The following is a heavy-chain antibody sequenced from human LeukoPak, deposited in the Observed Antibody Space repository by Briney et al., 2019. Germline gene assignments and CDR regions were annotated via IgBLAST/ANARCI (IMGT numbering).Heavy chain of an antibody. CDR2: ISYDGRNK. D-gene: IGHD3-9*01. V-gene: IGHV3-30*04. CDR1: GFTFSTYA. CDR3: AKGYYEIHDAFDI. Sequence: GRSLRLSCAVSGFTFSTYAMHWVRQAPGKGLEWVAFISYDGRNKYYADSVMGRFTISRDNSKNTLFLQMNSLRAEDTAVYYCAKGYYEIHDAFDIWGQGTMVTVSS. J-gene: IGHJ3*02.